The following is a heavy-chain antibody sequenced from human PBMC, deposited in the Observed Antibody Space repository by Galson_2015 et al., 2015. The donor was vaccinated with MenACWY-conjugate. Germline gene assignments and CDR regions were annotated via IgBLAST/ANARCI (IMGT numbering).Heavy chain of an antibody. CDR1: GFTFSSSW. V-gene: IGHV3-7*03. CDR3: ARDTRGHFDY. Sequence: SLRLSCATSGFTFSSSWMSWVRQAPGKGLEWVANIKQDGREKNYVDSVKGRFTISRDNADNSVYLQMDSLRVEDTAVYYCARDTRGHFDYWGQGTLVTFSS. J-gene: IGHJ4*02. CDR2: IKQDGREK.